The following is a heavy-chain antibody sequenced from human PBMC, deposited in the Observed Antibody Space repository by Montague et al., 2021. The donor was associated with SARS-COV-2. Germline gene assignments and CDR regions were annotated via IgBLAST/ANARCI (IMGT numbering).Heavy chain of an antibody. Sequence: SETLSLTCTVSCGSISSSSYYWGWIRQPPGKGLEWIGSIYYSGSTYYNPSLKSRVTISVDTSKNQFSLKLSSVTAADTAVYYCARHRIYCSGGSCYSGWFDPWGQGTLVTVSS. V-gene: IGHV4-39*01. CDR1: CGSISSSSYY. CDR3: ARHRIYCSGGSCYSGWFDP. CDR2: IYYSGST. D-gene: IGHD2-15*01. J-gene: IGHJ5*02.